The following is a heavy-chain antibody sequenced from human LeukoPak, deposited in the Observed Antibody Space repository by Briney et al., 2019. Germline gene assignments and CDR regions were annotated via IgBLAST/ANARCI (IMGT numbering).Heavy chain of an antibody. CDR1: GFTFSSYS. J-gene: IGHJ4*02. D-gene: IGHD4-11*01. CDR3: VRVNKDYSALLFDY. V-gene: IGHV3-53*04. CDR2: IYSGGST. Sequence: PGGSLRLSCAASGFTFSSYSMNWVRQAPGKGLEWVSVIYSGGSTYYADSVKGRFTISRHNSKNTLYLQMNSLRAEDTAVYYCVRVNKDYSALLFDYWGQGTLVTVSS.